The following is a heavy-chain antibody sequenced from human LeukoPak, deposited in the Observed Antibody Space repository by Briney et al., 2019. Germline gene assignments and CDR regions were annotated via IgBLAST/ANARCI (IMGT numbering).Heavy chain of an antibody. CDR2: IIGSSGDT. Sequence: GGSLRLSCAASGFRFSNFAMSWVRQAPGKGLEWVSLIIGSSGDTLYADSVKGRFTISRDISKNRLYLQMNSLRAEDTALYYCAKGAYDYIEMGYFDDWGQGALVNVSS. CDR3: AKGAYDYIEMGYFDD. V-gene: IGHV3-23*01. CDR1: GFRFSNFA. D-gene: IGHD5-12*01. J-gene: IGHJ4*02.